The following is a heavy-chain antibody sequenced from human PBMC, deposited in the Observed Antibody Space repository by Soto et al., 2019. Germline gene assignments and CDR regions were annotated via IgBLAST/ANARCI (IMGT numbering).Heavy chain of an antibody. Sequence: SETLSLTCDVSGGSITNNNWCSWVRQPPGEGLEWIGEMHHIGSTNYNPSLKSRVTMSVDTSKNQFFLKLNSVTAADTAVYYCTKNSAYAFDYWGQGTLVTVSS. V-gene: IGHV4-4*02. CDR2: MHHIGST. CDR3: TKNSAYAFDY. J-gene: IGHJ4*02. D-gene: IGHD5-12*01. CDR1: GGSITNNNW.